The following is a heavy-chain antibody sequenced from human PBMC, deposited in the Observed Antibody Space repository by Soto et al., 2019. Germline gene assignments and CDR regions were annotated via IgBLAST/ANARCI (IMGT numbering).Heavy chain of an antibody. J-gene: IGHJ6*02. V-gene: IGHV4-34*01. Sequence: QVQLQQWGAGLLKPSDTLSLTCAVYGGSFSGYYWSWIRQPPGKGLAWIGEIKHSGSSNYNPSLKSRVTTAVHKSKNQFALKLSSVTAADTAVYYCARGTASGQNPGMDVWGQGTTVTVSS. CDR3: ARGTASGQNPGMDV. D-gene: IGHD5-12*01. CDR2: IKHSGSS. CDR1: GGSFSGYY.